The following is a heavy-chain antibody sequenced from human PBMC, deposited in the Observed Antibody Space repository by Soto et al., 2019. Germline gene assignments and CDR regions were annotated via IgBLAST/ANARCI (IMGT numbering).Heavy chain of an antibody. J-gene: IGHJ6*03. D-gene: IGHD3-3*01. CDR3: AKDPTGYDVWSGYYTHYYYMDV. CDR1: GFTFSSYA. CDR2: ISGSGGST. V-gene: IGHV3-23*01. Sequence: VQLLESGGGLVQPGGSLRLSCAASGFTFSSYAMSWVLQAPGKRLEWVSAISGSGGSTYYADSVKGRFTISRDNCKNTLYLQMNSLRSEETAVYYCAKDPTGYDVWSGYYTHYYYMDVWGKGTTVTVSS.